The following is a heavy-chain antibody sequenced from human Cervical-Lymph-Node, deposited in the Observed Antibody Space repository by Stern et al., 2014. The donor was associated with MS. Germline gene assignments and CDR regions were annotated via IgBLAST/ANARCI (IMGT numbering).Heavy chain of an antibody. Sequence: VQLVESGGGVVQPGRSLRLSCAASGFTFSGYGMHWVRQAPGKGLEWVAIIWYDGSNKYYADSVKGRFTISRDNSKNMLYLQMDSLRAEDTAVYYCARVGYDTSAFPGDIWGQGTMVTVSS. CDR2: IWYDGSNK. J-gene: IGHJ3*02. V-gene: IGHV3-33*01. CDR1: GFTFSGYG. CDR3: ARVGYDTSAFPGDI. D-gene: IGHD3-22*01.